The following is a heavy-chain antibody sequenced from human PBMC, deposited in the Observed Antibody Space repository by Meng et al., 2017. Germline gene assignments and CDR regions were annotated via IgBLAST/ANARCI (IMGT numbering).Heavy chain of an antibody. Sequence: ASVKVSCKASGYTFTGYYMHWVRQAPGQGLEWMGWISAYNGNTNYAQKLQGRVTMTTDTSTSTAYMELRSLRSDDTAVYYCARDRPNIVVVPAAIFHYYYGMDVWGQGTMVTVSS. CDR3: ARDRPNIVVVPAAIFHYYYGMDV. D-gene: IGHD2-2*01. CDR2: ISAYNGNT. CDR1: GYTFTGYY. V-gene: IGHV1-18*04. J-gene: IGHJ6*02.